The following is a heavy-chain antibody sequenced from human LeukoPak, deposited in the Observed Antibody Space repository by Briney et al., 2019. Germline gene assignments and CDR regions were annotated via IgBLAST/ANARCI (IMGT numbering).Heavy chain of an antibody. CDR1: GGTFSSYA. J-gene: IGHJ4*02. Sequence: SCKASGGTFSSYAMSWVRQAPGKGLEWVSAISGSGGSTYYADSVKGRFTISRDNSKNTLYLQMNSLRAEDTAVYYCAKAPQGFGGYWGQGTLVTVSS. D-gene: IGHD3-3*01. V-gene: IGHV3-23*01. CDR3: AKAPQGFGGY. CDR2: ISGSGGST.